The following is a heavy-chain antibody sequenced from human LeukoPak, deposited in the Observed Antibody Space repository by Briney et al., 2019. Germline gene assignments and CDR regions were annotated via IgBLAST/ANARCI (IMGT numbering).Heavy chain of an antibody. J-gene: IGHJ4*02. CDR2: ISGSGGST. Sequence: GSLRLSCAASGFTFSSYAMSWVRQAPGKGLEWVSAISGSGGSTYYADSVKGRFTIPRDNSKNTLYLQMNSLRAEDTAVYYCAKDGRVTMIVVVRNYFDYWGQGTLVTVSS. CDR1: GFTFSSYA. CDR3: AKDGRVTMIVVVRNYFDY. D-gene: IGHD3-22*01. V-gene: IGHV3-23*01.